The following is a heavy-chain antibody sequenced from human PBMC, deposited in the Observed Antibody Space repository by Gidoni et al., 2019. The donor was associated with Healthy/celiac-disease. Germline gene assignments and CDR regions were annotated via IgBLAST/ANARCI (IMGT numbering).Heavy chain of an antibody. CDR3: ARWESSSPIYYYYYMDV. V-gene: IGHV3-21*01. Sequence: EVQLVESGGGLVKPGGSLRLSCAASGFTFRSYSMNWVRQAPGKGLEWVSSISSSSSYIYYADSVKGRFTISRDNAKNSLYLQMNSLRAEDTAVYYCARWESSSPIYYYYYMDVWGKGTTVTVSS. CDR1: GFTFRSYS. D-gene: IGHD1-26*01. CDR2: ISSSSSYI. J-gene: IGHJ6*03.